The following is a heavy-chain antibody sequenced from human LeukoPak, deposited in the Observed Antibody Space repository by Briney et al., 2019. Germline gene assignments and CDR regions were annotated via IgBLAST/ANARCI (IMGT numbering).Heavy chain of an antibody. CDR1: GYTFTGYY. CDR3: ARATIAVAGTGHDY. CDR2: INPNSGGT. Sequence: ASAKVSCKASGYTFTGYYMHWVRQAPGQGLEWMGWINPNSGGTNYAQKFQGRVTMTRDTSISTAYMELSRLRSDDTAVYYCARATIAVAGTGHDYWGQGTLVTVSS. J-gene: IGHJ4*02. V-gene: IGHV1-2*02. D-gene: IGHD6-19*01.